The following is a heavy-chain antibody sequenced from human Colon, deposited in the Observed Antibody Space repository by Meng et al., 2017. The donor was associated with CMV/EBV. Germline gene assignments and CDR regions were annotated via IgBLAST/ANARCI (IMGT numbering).Heavy chain of an antibody. V-gene: IGHV2-5*01. J-gene: IGHJ4*02. CDR3: VHKPRGSTEFDD. CDR1: GFSLSTSGVG. D-gene: IGHD1-26*01. CDR2: IYWSDK. Sequence: CTFSGFSLSTSGVGVGWVRQPPGKALECLALIYWSDKSYSPSLKRRLTITKDTSKKQVVLTMTNMDPADTATYYCVHKPRGSTEFDDWGQGTLVTVSS.